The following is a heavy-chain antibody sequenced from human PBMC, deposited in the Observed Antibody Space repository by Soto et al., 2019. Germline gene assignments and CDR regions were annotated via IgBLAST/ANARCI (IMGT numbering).Heavy chain of an antibody. CDR3: ARDSPPLAS. D-gene: IGHD3-3*02. CDR1: GSTFTSYA. V-gene: IGHV1-18*01. Sequence: QVQLVQSGAEVKKPGASVKVSCKASGSTFTSYAISWVRQAPGQGLEWMGWISAYNGNTNYAQTLQGRATMTTHTSTSTVYMELRSLRSDDTGVDYCARDSPPLASWGQGTLVTVSS. J-gene: IGHJ5*02. CDR2: ISAYNGNT.